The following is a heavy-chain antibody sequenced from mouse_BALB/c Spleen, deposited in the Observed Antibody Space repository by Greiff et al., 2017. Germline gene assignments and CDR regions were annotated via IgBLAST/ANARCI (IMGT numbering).Heavy chain of an antibody. V-gene: IGHV5-2*01. J-gene: IGHJ3*01. D-gene: IGHD2-1*01. Sequence: EVQGVESGGGLVQPGESLKLSCESNEYEFPSNDMSWVRKTPEKRLELVAAINSDGGSTYYPDTMERRFIISRDNTKKPLYLQMSSLRSEDTALYYCARHGGGNYPFAYWGQGTLVTVSA. CDR1: EYEFPSND. CDR3: ARHGGGNYPFAY. CDR2: INSDGGST.